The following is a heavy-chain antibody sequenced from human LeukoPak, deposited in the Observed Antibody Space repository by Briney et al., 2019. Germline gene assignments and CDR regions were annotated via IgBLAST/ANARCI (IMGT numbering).Heavy chain of an antibody. J-gene: IGHJ4*02. V-gene: IGHV3-23*01. Sequence: GGSLRLSCAASGFTFSSYAMSWVRQAPGKGLEWVSAISGSGGSTYYADSVKGRFTISRDNSKNTLYLQMNSLRAEDTAVYYCATSGYSSGWYGDFFDYWGQGTLVTVSS. CDR3: ATSGYSSGWYGDFFDY. CDR1: GFTFSSYA. CDR2: ISGSGGST. D-gene: IGHD6-19*01.